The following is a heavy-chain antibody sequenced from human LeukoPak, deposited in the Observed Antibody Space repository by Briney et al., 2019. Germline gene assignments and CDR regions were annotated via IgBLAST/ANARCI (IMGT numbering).Heavy chain of an antibody. Sequence: PSETLSLTCTVSGGSISSYYWSWIRQSPGKGLEWIGYIYYSGSTNYNPSLKSRVTISVDTSKNQFPLKLSSVTAADTAVYYCARARSYGSGSSYYMDVWGKGTTVTISS. D-gene: IGHD3-10*01. J-gene: IGHJ6*03. V-gene: IGHV4-59*01. CDR1: GGSISSYY. CDR2: IYYSGST. CDR3: ARARSYGSGSSYYMDV.